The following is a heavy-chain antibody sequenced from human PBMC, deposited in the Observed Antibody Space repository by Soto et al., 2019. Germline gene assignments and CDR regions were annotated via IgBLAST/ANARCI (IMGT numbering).Heavy chain of an antibody. J-gene: IGHJ4*02. CDR2: INHSGSS. CDR1: GGSVSGFY. CDR3: ARGSQWLDY. Sequence: SETLSLTCAVYGGSVSGFYCSWIRQPPGKGLEWIGEINHSGSSHYNPSLKSRSTILLDTSKNQVSLRLSSVTAADTAVYYRARGSQWLDYWGQGALVTVSS. V-gene: IGHV4-34*01. D-gene: IGHD6-19*01.